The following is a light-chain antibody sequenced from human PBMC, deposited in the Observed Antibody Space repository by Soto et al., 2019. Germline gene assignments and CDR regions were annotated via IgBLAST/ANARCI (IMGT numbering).Light chain of an antibody. Sequence: QSALTQPASVSGSPGQSITISCTGISSDVGNYNYVSWFQQHPGRAPKVMIFEVSNRPSGVSNRFSGSKSGNTASLTISGLQAEDEADYYCSSYTSSTSYVFGTGTKLTVL. V-gene: IGLV2-14*01. J-gene: IGLJ1*01. CDR3: SSYTSSTSYV. CDR2: EVS. CDR1: SSDVGNYNY.